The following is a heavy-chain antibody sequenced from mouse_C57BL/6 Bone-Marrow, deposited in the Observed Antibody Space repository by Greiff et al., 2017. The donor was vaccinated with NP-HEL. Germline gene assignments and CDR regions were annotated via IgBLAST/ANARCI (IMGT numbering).Heavy chain of an antibody. Sequence: EVHLVESGGGLVQPKGSLKLSCAASGFSFNTYAMNWVRQAPGKGLEWVARIRSKSNNYATYYADSVKDRFTISRDDSESMLYLQMNNLKTEDTAMYYCVRPATSYYYGHYYAMDYWGQGTTVTVSS. CDR2: IRSKSNNYAT. J-gene: IGHJ4*01. CDR1: GFSFNTYA. CDR3: VRPATSYYYGHYYAMDY. D-gene: IGHD1-1*01. V-gene: IGHV10-1*01.